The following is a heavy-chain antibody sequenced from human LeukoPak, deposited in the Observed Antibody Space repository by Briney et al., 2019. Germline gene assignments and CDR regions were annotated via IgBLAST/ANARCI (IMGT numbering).Heavy chain of an antibody. V-gene: IGHV1-69*13. CDR3: ARDRGDLNWFDP. CDR1: GYTFTGYY. D-gene: IGHD2-21*02. Sequence: GASVKVSCKASGYTFTGYYMHWVRQAPGQGLEWMGGIIPIFGTANYAQKFQGRVTITADESTSTAYMELSSLRSEDTAVYYCARDRGDLNWFDPWGQGTLVTVSS. CDR2: IIPIFGTA. J-gene: IGHJ5*02.